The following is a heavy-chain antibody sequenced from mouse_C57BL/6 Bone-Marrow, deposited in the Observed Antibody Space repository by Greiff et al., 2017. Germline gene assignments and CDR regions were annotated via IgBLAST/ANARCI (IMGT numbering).Heavy chain of an antibody. D-gene: IGHD2-12*01. CDR3: TSCYGYDMDY. CDR1: GFNIKDDY. Sequence: VQLQQSGAELVRPGASVKLSCTASGFNIKDDYMHWVKQRPEQGLEWIGWIDPGNGDTDYASKFPGKATITADTSSNTGYLQLSSLTYEDAAVDYCTSCYGYDMDYWGQGTSVTVSS. V-gene: IGHV14-4*01. J-gene: IGHJ4*01. CDR2: IDPGNGDT.